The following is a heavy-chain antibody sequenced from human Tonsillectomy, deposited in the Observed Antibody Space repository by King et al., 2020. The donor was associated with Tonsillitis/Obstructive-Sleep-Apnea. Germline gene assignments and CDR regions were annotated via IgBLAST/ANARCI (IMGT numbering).Heavy chain of an antibody. CDR2: INPNSGGT. V-gene: IGHV1-2*02. CDR1: GYTFTGCY. J-gene: IGHJ6*02. CDR3: ARDQDIVVVPAAILLGYYGMDV. Sequence: VQLVESGAEVKKPGASVKVSCKASGYTFTGCYMHWVRRAPGQGLEWMGWINPNSGGTNYAQKFQGRVTMTRDTSISTAYMELSRLRSDDTAVYYCARDQDIVVVPAAILLGYYGMDVWGHGTTVTVSS. D-gene: IGHD2-2*02.